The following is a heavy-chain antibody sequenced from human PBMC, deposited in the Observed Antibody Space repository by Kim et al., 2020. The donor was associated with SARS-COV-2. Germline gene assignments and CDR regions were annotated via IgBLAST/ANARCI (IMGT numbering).Heavy chain of an antibody. Sequence: GHTGHAQKVQGRGTMTMNTAIATAYLELSSLRSDDTAVYYCARGSEGAFDIWGQGTVVTVSS. CDR2: GHT. CDR3: ARGSEGAFDI. J-gene: IGHJ3*02. V-gene: IGHV1-8*01.